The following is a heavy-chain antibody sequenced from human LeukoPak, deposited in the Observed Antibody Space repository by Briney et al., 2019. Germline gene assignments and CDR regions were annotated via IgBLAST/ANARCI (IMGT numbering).Heavy chain of an antibody. CDR2: ISSSGSTI. CDR3: ARSSITIYPGPDDY. CDR1: GFTFSDYY. V-gene: IGHV3-11*04. D-gene: IGHD3-3*01. J-gene: IGHJ4*02. Sequence: GGSLRLSCAASGFTFSDYYMSWIRQAPGKGLEWVSYISSSGSTIYYTDSVKGRFTISRDNAKNSLYLQMNSLRAEDTAVYYCARSSITIYPGPDDYWGQGTLVTVSS.